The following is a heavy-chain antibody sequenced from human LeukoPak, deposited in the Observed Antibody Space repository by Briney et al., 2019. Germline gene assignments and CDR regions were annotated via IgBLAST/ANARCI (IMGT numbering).Heavy chain of an antibody. J-gene: IGHJ4*02. Sequence: GASVTVSFKASGHTFTCYVISWVRQAPGQGVEGMGWICSYNGYTNNAQRLQGRVTMVTDTSTSTAYIELRNLRSDDTTVYYYTTNPPYYYGSGSYYGGFDYWGQGTLVTPSS. V-gene: IGHV1-18*04. D-gene: IGHD3-10*01. CDR1: GHTFTCYV. CDR3: TTNPPYYYGSGSYYGGFDY. CDR2: ICSYNGYT.